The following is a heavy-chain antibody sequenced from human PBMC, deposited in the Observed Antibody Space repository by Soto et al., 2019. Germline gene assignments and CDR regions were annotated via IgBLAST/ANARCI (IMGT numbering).Heavy chain of an antibody. Sequence: QVQLVESGGGVVQPGRSLRLSCAASGFTFSSYGMHWVRQAPGKGLEWVAVIWYDGSNKYYADSVKGRFTISRDNSKNTLYLQMNSLRADDTAVYYCARDMDYDILTGYFDYWGQGTLVTVSS. D-gene: IGHD3-9*01. J-gene: IGHJ4*02. CDR3: ARDMDYDILTGYFDY. CDR1: GFTFSSYG. CDR2: IWYDGSNK. V-gene: IGHV3-33*01.